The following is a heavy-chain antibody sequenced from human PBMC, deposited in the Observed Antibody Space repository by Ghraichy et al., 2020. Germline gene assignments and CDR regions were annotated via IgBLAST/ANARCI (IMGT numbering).Heavy chain of an antibody. Sequence: SCAASGFTFSSYGMHWVRQAPGKGLEWVAVIWYDGSNKYYADSVKGRFTISRDNSKNTLYLQMNSLRAEETAVYYCARDFRPLLWFGELSPEYGMDVWGQGTTVTVSS. V-gene: IGHV3-33*01. CDR2: IWYDGSNK. D-gene: IGHD3-10*01. J-gene: IGHJ6*02. CDR1: GFTFSSYG. CDR3: ARDFRPLLWFGELSPEYGMDV.